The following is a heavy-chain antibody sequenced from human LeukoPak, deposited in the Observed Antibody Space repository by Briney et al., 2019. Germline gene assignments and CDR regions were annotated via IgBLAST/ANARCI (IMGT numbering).Heavy chain of an antibody. CDR1: GGSISSNTYY. V-gene: IGHV4-39*01. D-gene: IGHD3-22*01. CDR2: IYYGGST. J-gene: IGHJ3*02. CDR3: ARAYYYASSAFDI. Sequence: SATLSLTCTVSGGSISSNTYYWDWIRHPPGKGLECIGSIYYGGSTYYNPSLKSRVIISVDTSKNQFSLKLSSVTAADTAVYYCARAYYYASSAFDIWGQGTMVTVSS.